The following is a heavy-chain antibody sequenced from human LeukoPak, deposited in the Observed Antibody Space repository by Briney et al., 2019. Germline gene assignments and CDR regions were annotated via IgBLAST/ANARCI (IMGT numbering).Heavy chain of an antibody. CDR3: TRTYYYDSSGYYYGRDAFDI. D-gene: IGHD3-22*01. J-gene: IGHJ3*02. V-gene: IGHV1-46*01. CDR1: GYTFTTYY. Sequence: ASVKVSCKASGYTFTTYYIHWVRQAPGQGLEWMGIISPSGGSTSYAQKSQGRVTMTRDTATSTVYMELSSLRSEDTAVYYCTRTYYYDSSGYYYGRDAFDIWGQGTMVTVSS. CDR2: ISPSGGST.